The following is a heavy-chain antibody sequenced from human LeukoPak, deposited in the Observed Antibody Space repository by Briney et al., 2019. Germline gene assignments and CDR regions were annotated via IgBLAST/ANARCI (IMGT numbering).Heavy chain of an antibody. V-gene: IGHV3-30*02. CDR3: VKGPLVRLDY. Sequence: SGGSLRLSCAASQFTFSSYGMHWVRQAPGKGLEWVAFIRHNASATIYADSVKGRFTISRDNSKNTLFLQMNSLRVEDTAVYYCVKGPLVRLDYWGQGTLVTVSS. CDR2: IRHNASAT. CDR1: QFTFSSYG. J-gene: IGHJ4*02. D-gene: IGHD6-13*01.